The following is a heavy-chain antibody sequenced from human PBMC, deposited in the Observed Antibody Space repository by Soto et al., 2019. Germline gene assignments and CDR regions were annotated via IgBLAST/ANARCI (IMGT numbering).Heavy chain of an antibody. CDR3: AGSIEYLTPSHYFDP. Sequence: QVQLVQSGAEVKKPGSSVKVSCKASGGTFSSYAISWVRQAPGQGLEWMGGIIPIFGTANYAQKFQGRVTITADESTSTAYMDLSSLRSEDTAVYYCAGSIEYLTPSHYFDPWGQGTLVTVSS. CDR1: GGTFSSYA. D-gene: IGHD2-2*01. J-gene: IGHJ5*02. V-gene: IGHV1-69*12. CDR2: IIPIFGTA.